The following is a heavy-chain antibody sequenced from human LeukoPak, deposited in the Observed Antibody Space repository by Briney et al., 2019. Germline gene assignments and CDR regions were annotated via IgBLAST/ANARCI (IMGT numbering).Heavy chain of an antibody. J-gene: IGHJ5*02. CDR3: ARRGPIYGSGRWEIHHGFDP. Sequence: PSETLSLTCAVYGGSFSGYYWSWIRQPPGKGLEWIGEINHSGSTNYNPSLKSRVTISVDTSKNQFSLKLSSVTAADTAVYYCARRGPIYGSGRWEIHHGFDPWGQGTLVTVSS. V-gene: IGHV4-34*01. D-gene: IGHD3-10*01. CDR2: INHSGST. CDR1: GGSFSGYY.